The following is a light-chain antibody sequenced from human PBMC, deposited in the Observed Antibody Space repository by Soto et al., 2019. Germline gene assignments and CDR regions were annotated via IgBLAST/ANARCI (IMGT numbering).Light chain of an antibody. Sequence: EIVMTQSPGTLSVSPGERVTVSCRASQYVHTSLAWYQQKSGQAPRLLIYGASIRAPGVPVRFSGSGSGTEFTLTIDSLQSEDSAVYSCQQYNQWPPTWTFGQWTKVEI. CDR2: GAS. J-gene: IGKJ1*01. V-gene: IGKV3-15*01. CDR3: QQYNQWPPTWT. CDR1: QYVHTS.